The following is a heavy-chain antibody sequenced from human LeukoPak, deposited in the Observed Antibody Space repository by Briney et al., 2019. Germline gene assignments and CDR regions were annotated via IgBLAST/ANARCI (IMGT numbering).Heavy chain of an antibody. CDR3: LGSYNWLDP. V-gene: IGHV3-74*01. CDR2: INSDGSST. Sequence: PGGSLRLPCAASGFNFSSNWMHWVRQAPGKGLVWVSRINSDGSSTRYADSVKGRFTISRDNAKNTLYLQMNSLRAEDTAVYYCLGSYNWLDPWGQGTLVTVSS. D-gene: IGHD3-10*01. CDR1: GFNFSSNW. J-gene: IGHJ5*02.